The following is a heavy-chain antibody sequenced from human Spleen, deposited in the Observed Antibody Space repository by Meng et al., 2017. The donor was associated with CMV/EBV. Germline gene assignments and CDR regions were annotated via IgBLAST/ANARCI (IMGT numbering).Heavy chain of an antibody. CDR2: INGYNGNT. CDR3: ARDGGYSNSPDPTYGMDV. CDR1: GYTFTSYS. Sequence: SVKVSCKASGYTFTSYSISWVRQAPGQGLEWMGWINGYNGNTKYAQKFQDRVTMTTYTSTGTAYMELRSLRSDDTAVYYCARDGGYSNSPDPTYGMDVWGQGTTVTVSS. V-gene: IGHV1-18*01. J-gene: IGHJ6*02. D-gene: IGHD6-6*01.